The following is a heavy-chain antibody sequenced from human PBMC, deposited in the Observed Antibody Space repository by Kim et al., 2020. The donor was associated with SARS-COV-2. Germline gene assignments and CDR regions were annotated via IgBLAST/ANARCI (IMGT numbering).Heavy chain of an antibody. CDR3: ARGRDDYIWGSYRLFD. D-gene: IGHD3-16*02. CDR2: IYYSGST. V-gene: IGHV4-39*01. J-gene: IGHJ4*01. CDR1: GGSISSSSYY. Sequence: SETLSHTCTVSGGSISSSSYYWGWIRQPPGKGLEWIGSIYYSGSTYYNPSLKSRVTISVDTSKNQFSLKLSSVTAADTAVYYCARGRDDYIWGSYRLFD.